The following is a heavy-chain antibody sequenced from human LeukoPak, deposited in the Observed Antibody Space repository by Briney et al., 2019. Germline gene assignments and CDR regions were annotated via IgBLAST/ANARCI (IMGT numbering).Heavy chain of an antibody. CDR1: GFTVSSNY. D-gene: IGHD2-2*01. V-gene: IGHV3-53*01. CDR3: ARGGGGSYCSSTSCYGY. J-gene: IGHJ4*02. Sequence: GGSLRLSCAASGFTVSSNYMSWVRQAPGKGLEWVSVIYSGGSTYYADSVKGRFTISRDNSKNTLYPQMNSLRAEDTAVYYCARGGGGSYCSSTSCYGYWGQGTLVTVSS. CDR2: IYSGGST.